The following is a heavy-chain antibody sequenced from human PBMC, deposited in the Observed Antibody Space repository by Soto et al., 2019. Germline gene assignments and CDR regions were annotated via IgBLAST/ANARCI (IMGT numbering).Heavy chain of an antibody. CDR2: MYYSGST. CDR1: GGSISSYY. CDR3: ARTPLMGSGWYWFDP. J-gene: IGHJ5*02. V-gene: IGHV4-59*13. D-gene: IGHD6-19*01. Sequence: SETLSLTCTVSGGSISSYYWSWIRQPPGKGLEWIGYMYYSGSTNYNPSLKSRVTISVDTSKNQFSLKLSSVTAADTAVYYCARTPLMGSGWYWFDPWGQGALVTVSS.